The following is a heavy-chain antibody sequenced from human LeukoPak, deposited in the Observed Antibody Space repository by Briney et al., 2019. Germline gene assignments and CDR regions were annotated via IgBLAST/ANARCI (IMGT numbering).Heavy chain of an antibody. D-gene: IGHD3-10*01. CDR1: GFTVSSNY. CDR2: ISSSTI. J-gene: IGHJ4*02. V-gene: IGHV3-48*01. CDR3: AKLLWFGELSPIDY. Sequence: GGSLRLSCAASGFTVSSNYMNWVRQAPGKGLEWVSYISSSTIYYADSVKGRFTISRDNAKNSLYLQMNSLRAEDTAVYYCAKLLWFGELSPIDYWGQGTLVTVSS.